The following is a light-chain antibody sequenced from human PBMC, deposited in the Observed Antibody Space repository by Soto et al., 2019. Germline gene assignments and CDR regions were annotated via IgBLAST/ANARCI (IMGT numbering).Light chain of an antibody. CDR2: WAS. J-gene: IGKJ5*01. V-gene: IGKV4-1*01. CDR1: QSVLYSSNNKNY. Sequence: DIELTHTPYSLAVSLGERSTINCKSSQSVLYSSNNKNYLAWYQQKPGQPPKLLIYWASTRESGVPDRFSGSGSGTDFTLTISSLQAEDVAVYYCQQYYSTPPYTFGQGTRLEIK. CDR3: QQYYSTPPYT.